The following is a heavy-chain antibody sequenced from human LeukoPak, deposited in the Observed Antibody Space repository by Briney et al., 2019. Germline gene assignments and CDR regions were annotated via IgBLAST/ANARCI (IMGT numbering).Heavy chain of an antibody. D-gene: IGHD1-1*01. CDR2: ISHTGASE. V-gene: IGHV3-11*01. CDR3: VRGVETTLSLDL. J-gene: IGHJ5*02. Sequence: GGSLRLSCEASGFSISDYHMSWIRQAPGKGLEWVAYISHTGASEFHADPAKGRFAISRDNAQNSVYLQMNSLRVEDTAVYFCVRGVETTLSLDLWGRGSLVTVSS. CDR1: GFSISDYH.